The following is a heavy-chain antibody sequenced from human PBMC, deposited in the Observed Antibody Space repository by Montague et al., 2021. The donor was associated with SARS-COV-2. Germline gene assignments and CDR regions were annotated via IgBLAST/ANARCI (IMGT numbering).Heavy chain of an antibody. CDR2: IYYSGST. CDR3: ASPTYYYVSSGSDAFDI. V-gene: IGHV4-39*01. CDR1: GGSISSSSYY. J-gene: IGHJ3*02. D-gene: IGHD3-22*01. Sequence: SETLSLTCTVSGGSISSSSYYWGRIRQPPGKGLEWIGSIYYSGSTYYNPSLKSRVSISVDTSKNQFSLKLSSVAAADTAVYSCASPTYYYVSSGSDAFDIWGQGTMVTVSS.